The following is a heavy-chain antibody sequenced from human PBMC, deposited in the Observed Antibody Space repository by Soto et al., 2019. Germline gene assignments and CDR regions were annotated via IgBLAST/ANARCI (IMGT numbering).Heavy chain of an antibody. CDR1: GGYISGSY. J-gene: IGHJ4*02. CDR2: IFVTGAT. V-gene: IGHV4-4*07. Sequence: SETLSLTCTVSGGYISGSYWTWIRQPAGKGLEWIGQIFVTGATNYNPSLKGRVAMSIDTSKKTFSLTLTSVTSADTAVYYCARNPSSMAGTIDYWAQGTLVTVSS. D-gene: IGHD1-1*01. CDR3: ARNPSSMAGTIDY.